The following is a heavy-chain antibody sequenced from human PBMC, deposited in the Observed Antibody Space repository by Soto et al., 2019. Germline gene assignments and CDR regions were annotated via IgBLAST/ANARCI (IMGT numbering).Heavy chain of an antibody. CDR3: AKVAADYSGSWRNYFDY. V-gene: IGHV3-23*01. D-gene: IGHD6-13*01. CDR2: LSGSGGRT. J-gene: IGHJ4*02. CDR1: GFTFTNYA. Sequence: GGSLRLSCAASGFTFTNYAMSWVRQAPGKGLEWVSGLSGSGGRTHYTDSVQGRFTISRDNSKNMLFLQMNSLRVEDTAIYYCAKVAADYSGSWRNYFDYWGQGILVTVSS.